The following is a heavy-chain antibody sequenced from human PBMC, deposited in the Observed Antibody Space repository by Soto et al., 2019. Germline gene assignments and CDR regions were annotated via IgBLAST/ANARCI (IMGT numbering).Heavy chain of an antibody. CDR1: EGVFRGCY. CDR3: ARGGLRSGQNWFDP. Sequence: SYTLWMTGVVYEGVFRGCYWSWIRKPPGKGLEWIGEISHSGSTNYNPSLKSRVTISVDTSKNQFSLKLSSVTAADTAVYYCARGGLRSGQNWFDPWGQGTLVTVS. CDR2: ISHSGST. V-gene: IGHV4-34*01. D-gene: IGHD4-17*01. J-gene: IGHJ5*02.